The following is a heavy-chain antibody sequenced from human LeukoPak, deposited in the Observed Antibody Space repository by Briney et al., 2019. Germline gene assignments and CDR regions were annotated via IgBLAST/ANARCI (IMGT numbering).Heavy chain of an antibody. CDR3: ARNGYGSGSSW. J-gene: IGHJ4*02. CDR2: IYSGGST. CDR1: GFTVSSNY. V-gene: IGHV3-66*01. D-gene: IGHD3-10*01. Sequence: GGSLRLSRAASGFTVSSNYMSWVRQAPGKGLEWVSVIYSGGSTYYADSVKGRFTISRDNSKNTLYLQMSSLRAEDTAVYYCARNGYGSGSSWWGQGTLVTVSS.